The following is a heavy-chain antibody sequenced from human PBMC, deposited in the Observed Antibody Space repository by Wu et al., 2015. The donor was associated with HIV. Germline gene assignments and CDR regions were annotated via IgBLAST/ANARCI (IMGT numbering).Heavy chain of an antibody. J-gene: IGHJ4*02. CDR2: INVNSGDS. CDR3: TRGTRNYLFDH. D-gene: IGHD4-11*01. Sequence: QVHLVQSGAEVKKPGASVTVSCKVSGYTFTAYYIHWVRQAPGQGLEWMGWINVNSGDSNYARKFRGRLTVTRDTSINTVYMDLSSLKSDDSAIYYCTRGTRNYLFDHWGQGAQVTVS. V-gene: IGHV1-2*02. CDR1: GYTFTAYY.